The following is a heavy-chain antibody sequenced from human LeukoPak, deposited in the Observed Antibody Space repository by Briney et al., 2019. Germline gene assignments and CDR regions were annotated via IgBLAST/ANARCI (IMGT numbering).Heavy chain of an antibody. CDR3: ARGGYYGSGNDFRFDP. D-gene: IGHD3-10*01. J-gene: IGHJ5*02. Sequence: SQTLSLTCAVSGGSISSGGYSWSWIRQPPGKGLEWIGYIYYSGSTNYKPSLKSRVTISVDTSKNQFSLKLSSVTAADTAVYYCARGGYYGSGNDFRFDPWGQGTLVTVSS. CDR2: IYYSGST. CDR1: GGSISSGGYS. V-gene: IGHV4-30-4*07.